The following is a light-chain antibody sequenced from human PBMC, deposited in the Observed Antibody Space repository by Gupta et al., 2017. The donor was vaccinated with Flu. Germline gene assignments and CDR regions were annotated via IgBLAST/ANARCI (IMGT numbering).Light chain of an antibody. J-gene: IGKJ4*01. V-gene: IGKV1-5*03. CDR1: QDVNTW. CDR3: QQYNNYPLT. Sequence: PTTLSASVGDRVTITCRASQDVNTWLAWYQQKPGRVPKLLIYKTSSLQSGIPSRFNGSGSGAEFTLTISSLQPDDCATYYCQQYNNYPLTFGGGTKVEMK. CDR2: KTS.